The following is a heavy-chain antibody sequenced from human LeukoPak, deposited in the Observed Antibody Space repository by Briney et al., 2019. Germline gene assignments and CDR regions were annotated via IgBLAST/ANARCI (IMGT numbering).Heavy chain of an antibody. D-gene: IGHD5-12*01. J-gene: IGHJ3*02. Sequence: SETLSLPFTVPGGYITNNNYYWGWIRPPPGKGLEGSGDLYYSGSTHYNPSLTSRVTLSVDTSNNHFSLKLNSVTAADTAVYYCARHTRPGYSGYENAFDIWGQGTMVTVSS. CDR3: ARHTRPGYSGYENAFDI. CDR2: LYYSGST. CDR1: GGYITNNNYY. V-gene: IGHV4-39*01.